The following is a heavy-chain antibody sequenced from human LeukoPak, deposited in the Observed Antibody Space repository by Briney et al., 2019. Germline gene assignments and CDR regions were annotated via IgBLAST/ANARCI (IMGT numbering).Heavy chain of an antibody. CDR3: AKGPLLWD. CDR2: ISGSGGSP. CDR1: GFTFSSSA. D-gene: IGHD2/OR15-2a*01. J-gene: IGHJ4*02. V-gene: IGHV3-23*01. Sequence: TGGSLRLSCAASGFTFSSSAMSWVRQAPGKGLEWASSISGSGGSPYYADSVKGRSTISRDNSKNTLYLQMNSLRAEDTAVYYCAKGPLLWDWGQGTLVTVSS.